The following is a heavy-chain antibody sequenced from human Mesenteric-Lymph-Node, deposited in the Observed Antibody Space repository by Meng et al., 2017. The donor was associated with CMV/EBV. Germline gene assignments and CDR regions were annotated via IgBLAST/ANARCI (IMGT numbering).Heavy chain of an antibody. Sequence: GESLRLSCAASGFTFSSYWMSWVRQAPGKGLEWVANIKQDGSEKYYVDSVKGRFTISRDNAKNSLYLQMNSLRAEDTAVYYCARDESSSTNFDLDYWGQGTLVTVSS. CDR1: GFTFSSYW. V-gene: IGHV3-7*01. CDR3: ARDESSSTNFDLDY. D-gene: IGHD2-2*01. CDR2: IKQDGSEK. J-gene: IGHJ4*02.